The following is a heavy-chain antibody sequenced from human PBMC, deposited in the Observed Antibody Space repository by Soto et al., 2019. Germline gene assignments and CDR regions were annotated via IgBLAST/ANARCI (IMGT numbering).Heavy chain of an antibody. D-gene: IGHD3-3*01. J-gene: IGHJ4*02. CDR1: GFSLSASRMS. V-gene: IGHV2-70*11. CDR3: ARRIFGRSGAYYFDS. Sequence: SGPTLVNPTQTLRLTCTFSGFSLSASRMSISWIRQPPGKALEWLARIDWDDAKYFNTSLKTRLTVPKDTSKTQVVLTMTNMDPVDTGTYYCARRIFGRSGAYYFDSWGQGILVTVSS. CDR2: IDWDDAK.